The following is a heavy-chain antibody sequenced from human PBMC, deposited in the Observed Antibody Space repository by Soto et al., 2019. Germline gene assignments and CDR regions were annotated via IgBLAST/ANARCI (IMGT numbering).Heavy chain of an antibody. CDR1: GFTFSSYS. J-gene: IGHJ4*02. D-gene: IGHD6-19*01. Sequence: EVQLVESGGGLVKPGGSLRLSCAASGFTFSSYSMNWVRQAPGKGLEWVSSISSSSSYIYYADSVKGRFTISRDNAKNSLYLQMNSLRAEDTAVYYCARRGGSSGCEGDYWGQGTLVTVSS. V-gene: IGHV3-21*01. CDR2: ISSSSSYI. CDR3: ARRGGSSGCEGDY.